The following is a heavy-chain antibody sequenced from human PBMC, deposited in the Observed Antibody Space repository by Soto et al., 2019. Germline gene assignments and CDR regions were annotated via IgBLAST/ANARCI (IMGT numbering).Heavy chain of an antibody. J-gene: IGHJ6*02. D-gene: IGHD1-26*01. Sequence: GGSLRLSCAASGFTFSSYGMHWVRQAPGKGLEWVAVISYDGSNKYYADSVKGRFTISRDNSKNTLYLQMNSLRAEDTAVYYFAKDSREGRDGSPHYYYYGMDVWGQGTTVTVSS. CDR1: GFTFSSYG. CDR2: ISYDGSNK. CDR3: AKDSREGRDGSPHYYYYGMDV. V-gene: IGHV3-30*18.